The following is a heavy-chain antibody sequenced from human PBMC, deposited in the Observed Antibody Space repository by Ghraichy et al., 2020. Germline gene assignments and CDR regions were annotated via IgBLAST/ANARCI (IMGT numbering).Heavy chain of an antibody. J-gene: IGHJ3*02. V-gene: IGHV1-18*01. D-gene: IGHD3-16*02. CDR2: ISAYNGNT. Sequence: ASVKVSCKASGYTFTSYGISWVRQAPGQGLEWMGWISAYNGNTNYAQKLQGRVTMTTDTSTSTAYMELRSLRSDDTAVYYCARVPQERPFAFGGVIVSLLPPNAFDIWGQGTMVTVSS. CDR3: ARVPQERPFAFGGVIVSLLPPNAFDI. CDR1: GYTFTSYG.